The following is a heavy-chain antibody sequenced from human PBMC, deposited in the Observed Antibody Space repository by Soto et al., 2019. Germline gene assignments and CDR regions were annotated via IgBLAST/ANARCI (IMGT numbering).Heavy chain of an antibody. CDR3: ARGPRGLYHHDY. J-gene: IGHJ4*02. Sequence: EVQLVESGGGLVQPGGSLRLSCAASGFTFSGDWMHWVLHGAGKGLVWVSRINMDGSSTNYADSVKGRFTIFRDNAKNTLYLQMNSLRVDDTAVYFCARGPRGLYHHDYWGQGALVTVSS. CDR2: INMDGSST. D-gene: IGHD2-2*01. CDR1: GFTFSGDW. V-gene: IGHV3-74*01.